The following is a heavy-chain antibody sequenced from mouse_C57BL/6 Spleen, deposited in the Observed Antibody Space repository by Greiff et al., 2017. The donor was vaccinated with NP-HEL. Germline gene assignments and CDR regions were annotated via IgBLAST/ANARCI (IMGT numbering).Heavy chain of an antibody. J-gene: IGHJ4*01. V-gene: IGHV2-6*03. CDR1: GFSLTSYG. D-gene: IGHD2-5*01. CDR2: IWSDGST. CDR3: ARVGGYSNYGYYAMDY. Sequence: VKLMESGPGLVAPSQSLSITCTVSGFSLTSYGVHWVRQPPGKGLEWLVVIWSDGSTTYNSALKSRLSISKDNSKSQVFLKMNSLQTDDTAMYYCARVGGYSNYGYYAMDYWGQGTSVTVSS.